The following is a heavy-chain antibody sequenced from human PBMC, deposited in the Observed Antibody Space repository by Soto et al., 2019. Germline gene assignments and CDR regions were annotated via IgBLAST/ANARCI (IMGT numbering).Heavy chain of an antibody. CDR2: IYHTGSP. J-gene: IGHJ5*02. CDR3: ARWAGGYSGYVDL. Sequence: SETLSLTCTVSGGSISSGSYYWSWIRQFPGKGLEWIGFIYHTGSPSYNPSLKTRFTISVDTSQNQISLRLSSVTGADTAVYYCARWAGGYSGYVDLWGPGTLVTVSS. CDR1: GGSISSGSYY. V-gene: IGHV4-31*03. D-gene: IGHD5-12*01.